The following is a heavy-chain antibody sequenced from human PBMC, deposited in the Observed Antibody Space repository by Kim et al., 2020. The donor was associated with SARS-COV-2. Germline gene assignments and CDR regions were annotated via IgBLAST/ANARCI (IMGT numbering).Heavy chain of an antibody. CDR3: ARDTSLYGDYIDY. CDR2: ISYDGSNK. D-gene: IGHD4-17*01. V-gene: IGHV3-30*04. J-gene: IGHJ4*02. CDR1: GFTFSSYA. Sequence: GGSLRLSCAASGFTFSSYAMHWVRQAPGKGLEWVAVISYDGSNKYYADSVKGRFTISRDNSKNTLHLQMNSLRAEDTAVYYCARDTSLYGDYIDYWGQGT.